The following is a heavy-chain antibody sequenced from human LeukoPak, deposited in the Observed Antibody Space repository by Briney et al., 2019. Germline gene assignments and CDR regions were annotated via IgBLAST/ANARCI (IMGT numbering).Heavy chain of an antibody. Sequence: PSETLCLTCAAYGGSFSGYYWSWIRQPPGKGLGWIGEINHSGSTNYNPALKSRVTISVDTSKNQFSLKLSSVTAADTAVYYCARGYRDITMIVVVITRRFDPWGQGTLVTVSS. D-gene: IGHD3-22*01. J-gene: IGHJ5*02. CDR1: GGSFSGYY. CDR3: ARGYRDITMIVVVITRRFDP. V-gene: IGHV4-34*01. CDR2: INHSGST.